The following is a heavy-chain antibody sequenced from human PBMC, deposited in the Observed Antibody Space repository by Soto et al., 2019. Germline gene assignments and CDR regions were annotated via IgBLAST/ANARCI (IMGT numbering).Heavy chain of an antibody. CDR2: IIPIFGTA. CDR3: ARDKYYDFSSHYYGMDV. D-gene: IGHD3-3*01. J-gene: IGHJ6*02. CDR1: GGTFSSYA. V-gene: IGHV1-69*13. Sequence: SVKVSCKASGGTFSSYAISWVRQAPGQGLEWMGGIIPIFGTANYAQKFQGRVTITADESTSTAYMELSSLRSEDTAVYYCARDKYYDFSSHYYGMDVWGQGTTVTVSS.